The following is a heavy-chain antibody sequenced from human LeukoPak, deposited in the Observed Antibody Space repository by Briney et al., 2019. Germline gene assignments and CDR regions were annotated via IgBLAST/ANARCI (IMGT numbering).Heavy chain of an antibody. CDR2: ITHSGST. CDR1: GGSFSNYY. V-gene: IGHV4-34*01. J-gene: IGHJ4*02. D-gene: IGHD6-13*01. Sequence: SETLSLTCAVYGGSFSNYYWSWLRQSPGKGLEWIGEITHSGSTNYNPSLKSRVTISVDTSKNQFSLQLNSVTPEDTAVYYCARSNGSSWYGGSSGKFDYWGQGTLVTVSP. CDR3: ARSNGSSWYGGSSGKFDY.